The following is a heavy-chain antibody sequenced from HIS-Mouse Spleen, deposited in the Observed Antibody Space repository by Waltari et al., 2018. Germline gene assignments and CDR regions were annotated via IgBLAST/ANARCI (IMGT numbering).Heavy chain of an antibody. D-gene: IGHD6-19*01. V-gene: IGHV2-70*15. Sequence: QVTLRESGPALVKPTQTLTPTCTFSGFSLSTSGMWVSWVRYPPGKALEWLARIEWDDDKYYSTSLKTRLTISKDTSKNQVVLTMTNMDPVDTATYYCARIAEGYSSGWYAFDYWGQGTLVTVSS. CDR2: IEWDDDK. CDR3: ARIAEGYSSGWYAFDY. J-gene: IGHJ4*02. CDR1: GFSLSTSGMW.